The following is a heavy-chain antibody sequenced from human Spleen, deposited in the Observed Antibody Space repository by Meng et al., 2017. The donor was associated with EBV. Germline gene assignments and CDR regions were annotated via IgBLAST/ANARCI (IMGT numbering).Heavy chain of an antibody. V-gene: IGHV4-61*08. CDR1: CGYGSSGGYL. Sequence: VHLQQLGPVLIKPSVTLSLTFSGYCGYGSSGGYLWSWIRQPPGKGLEWIGYIFHSGSTDYNPSLQSRITISVDTAKNQFALNLSSVTTADPAVYYCARVFCSGGSCYAFDYWGQGTLVTVSS. J-gene: IGHJ4*02. CDR2: IFHSGST. CDR3: ARVFCSGGSCYAFDY. D-gene: IGHD2-15*01.